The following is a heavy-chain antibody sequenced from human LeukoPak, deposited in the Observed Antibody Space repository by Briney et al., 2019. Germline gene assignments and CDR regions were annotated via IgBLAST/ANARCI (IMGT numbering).Heavy chain of an antibody. CDR1: GGTISSGDYY. V-gene: IGHV4-30-4*08. J-gene: IGHJ4*02. D-gene: IGHD2-2*01. CDR2: IYYSGSA. Sequence: SETLSLTCTVSGGTISSGDYYWSWIGQPPGRGLEGIGYIYYSGSADYNPSLESRVNISVDTSNNQFSLRLSSVTAADTAVYYCAREGIDCSSASCYAVFDYWGQGTLVTVSS. CDR3: AREGIDCSSASCYAVFDY.